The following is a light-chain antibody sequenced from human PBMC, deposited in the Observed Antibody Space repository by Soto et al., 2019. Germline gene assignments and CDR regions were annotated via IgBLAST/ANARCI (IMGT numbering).Light chain of an antibody. CDR2: EVS. CDR3: SAYTGAYTLV. Sequence: SPLAQPASFSESPGQSIAISCTGTSSDVGAYNYVSWYQQHPGKAPKLIVHEVSDRPSGVSDRFSGSKSGNAASLTISGLRAEDEADYCCSAYTGAYTLVFGTGARSTS. V-gene: IGLV2-14*01. CDR1: SSDVGAYNY. J-gene: IGLJ1*01.